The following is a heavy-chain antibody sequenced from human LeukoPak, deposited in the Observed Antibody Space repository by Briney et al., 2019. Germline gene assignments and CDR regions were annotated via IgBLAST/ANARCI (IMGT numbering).Heavy chain of an antibody. CDR1: GFTFSSYA. D-gene: IGHD1-26*01. J-gene: IGHJ3*02. CDR2: IWYDGSNK. Sequence: PGGSLGLSCAASGFTFSSYAMSGVRQAPGKGLEWVALIWYDGSNKYYADSVKGRFTISRDNSENTLYLQMNSLRAEDTAVYYCARHGYSGSYYMPDAFDIWGQGTMVTVSS. V-gene: IGHV3-33*08. CDR3: ARHGYSGSYYMPDAFDI.